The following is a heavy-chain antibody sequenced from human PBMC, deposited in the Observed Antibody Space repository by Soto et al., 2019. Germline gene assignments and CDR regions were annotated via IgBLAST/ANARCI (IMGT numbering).Heavy chain of an antibody. J-gene: IGHJ4*02. V-gene: IGHV3-23*01. CDR1: GFTFTSYA. Sequence: GSLRLSCAASGFTFTSYAMSWVRQAPGKGLEWVSAIGGSGVSSYYGDSVKGRFTISRDNSKNTLYLQMNSLRAEDTAVYYCATHCSGGTCYVYWGQGTLVTVSS. CDR2: IGGSGVSS. D-gene: IGHD2-15*01. CDR3: ATHCSGGTCYVY.